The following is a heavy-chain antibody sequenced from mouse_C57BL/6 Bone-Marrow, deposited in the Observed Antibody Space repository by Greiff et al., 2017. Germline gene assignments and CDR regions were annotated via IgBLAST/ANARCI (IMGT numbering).Heavy chain of an antibody. J-gene: IGHJ2*01. Sequence: VQLQQSGAELVKPGASVKMSCKASGYTFTSYWMHWVKQRPGQGLEWIGNINPSNGGTNYNEKFKSKATLTVDKSSSTAYMQLSSLTSEDSAVYYCARRVYYYGSRWDYFDYWGQGTTLTVS. CDR3: ARRVYYYGSRWDYFDY. CDR2: INPSNGGT. V-gene: IGHV1-53*01. CDR1: GYTFTSYW. D-gene: IGHD1-1*01.